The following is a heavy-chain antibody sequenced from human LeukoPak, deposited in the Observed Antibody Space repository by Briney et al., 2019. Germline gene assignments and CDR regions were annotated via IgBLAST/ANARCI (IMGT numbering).Heavy chain of an antibody. J-gene: IGHJ5*02. CDR3: ARREERRVVAATRTFNWFDP. V-gene: IGHV4-39*07. CDR1: GGSISSSSYY. D-gene: IGHD2-15*01. Sequence: PSETLSLTCTVSGGSISSSSYYWGWIRQPPGKGLEWIGSIYYSGSTYYNPSLKSRVTISVDTSKNQFSLKLSSVTATDTAVYYCARREERRVVAATRTFNWFDPWGQGTLVTVSS. CDR2: IYYSGST.